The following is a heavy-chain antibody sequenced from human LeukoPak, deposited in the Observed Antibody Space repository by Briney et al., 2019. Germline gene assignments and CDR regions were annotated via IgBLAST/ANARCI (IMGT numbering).Heavy chain of an antibody. CDR1: GFTFSSYA. J-gene: IGHJ4*02. D-gene: IGHD2-2*01. CDR3: AKLRCSSTSCPSDY. Sequence: PGGSLRLSCAASGFTFSSYAMSWVRQAPGKGLEWVSAISGSGGSTYYADSVKGRFTISRDNSKNTLYLQMNSLRAEDTAVYYCAKLRCSSTSCPSDYWGQGTLVTVSS. V-gene: IGHV3-23*01. CDR2: ISGSGGST.